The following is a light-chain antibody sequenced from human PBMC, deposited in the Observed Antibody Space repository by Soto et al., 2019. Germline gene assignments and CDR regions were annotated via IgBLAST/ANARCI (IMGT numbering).Light chain of an antibody. V-gene: IGLV7-43*01. Sequence: QTVVTQEPSLTESPGGTVTLTCASSTGAVTRGFYPNWFQQKPGQPPRALIYSTTYKHSWTPDRFSGSLLGGKAALTLSGVQPEDEADYYCLRYYGALWMFGGGTKVTVL. CDR2: STT. J-gene: IGLJ3*02. CDR3: LRYYGALWM. CDR1: TGAVTRGFY.